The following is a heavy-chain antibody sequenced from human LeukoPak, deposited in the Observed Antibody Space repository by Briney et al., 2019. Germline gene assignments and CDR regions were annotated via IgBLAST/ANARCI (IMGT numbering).Heavy chain of an antibody. V-gene: IGHV1-8*03. CDR3: ARGGSSSTLDY. Sequence: ASVKVSCKDPGYTFTSYDINWVRQATGQGLEWMGWMNPNSGNTGYAQKFQGRVTITRNTSISTAYMELSSLRSEDTAVYYCARGGSSSTLDYWGQGTLVTVSS. CDR2: MNPNSGNT. CDR1: GYTFTSYD. D-gene: IGHD6-6*01. J-gene: IGHJ4*02.